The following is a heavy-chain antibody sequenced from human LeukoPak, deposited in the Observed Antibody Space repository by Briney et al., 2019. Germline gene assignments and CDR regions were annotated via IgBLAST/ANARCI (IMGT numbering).Heavy chain of an antibody. J-gene: IGHJ3*02. CDR1: GGSISSGGYY. Sequence: SETLPLTCTVSGGSISSGGYYWSWIRQHPGKGLEWIGYIYYSGSTYYNPSLKSRVTISVDTSKNQFSLKLSSVTAADTAVYYCARGFEKDAFDIWGQGTMVTVSS. CDR3: ARGFEKDAFDI. CDR2: IYYSGST. V-gene: IGHV4-31*03.